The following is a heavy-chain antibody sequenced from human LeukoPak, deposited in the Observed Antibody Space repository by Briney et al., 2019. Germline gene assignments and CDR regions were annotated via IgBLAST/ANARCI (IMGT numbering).Heavy chain of an antibody. CDR3: ARAVRGYGNYYYYYMDV. D-gene: IGHD5-12*01. CDR1: GFTFSSYW. Sequence: GGSLRLSCAASGFTFSSYWMSWVRQAPGKGLEWVANIKQDGSEKYYVDSVKGRFTISRDNAKNSLYLQMNSLRAEDTAVYYCARAVRGYGNYYYYYMDVWGKGTTVTVSS. CDR2: IKQDGSEK. J-gene: IGHJ6*03. V-gene: IGHV3-7*01.